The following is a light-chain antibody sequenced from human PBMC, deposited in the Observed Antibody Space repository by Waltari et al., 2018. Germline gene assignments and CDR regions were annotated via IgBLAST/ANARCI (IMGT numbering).Light chain of an antibody. CDR1: SSPIGSTY. V-gene: IGLV1-47*01. CDR2: RNN. Sequence: QSVLTQPPSASGTPGQRVTISCSGSSSPIGSTYVSWYQQLPGTAPKLLIYRNNQRPSGVPDRFSGSKSGTSASLAISGLRSEDEADYYCAAWDDSLSGYVFGTGTKVTVL. J-gene: IGLJ1*01. CDR3: AAWDDSLSGYV.